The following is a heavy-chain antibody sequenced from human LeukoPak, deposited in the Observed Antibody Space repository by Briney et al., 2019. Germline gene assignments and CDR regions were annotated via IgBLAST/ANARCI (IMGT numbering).Heavy chain of an antibody. V-gene: IGHV1-2*02. J-gene: IGHJ4*02. Sequence: ASVKVSCKASGYTFTGFYMHWVRQAPGQGFEWMGWINPHSADTGYAQKFLGRVTMTRDMSISTIYMELTRLRSDDTALYYCARWDGYSSSPDYWGQGTLVTVSS. CDR1: GYTFTGFY. CDR2: INPHSADT. CDR3: ARWDGYSSSPDY. D-gene: IGHD6-13*01.